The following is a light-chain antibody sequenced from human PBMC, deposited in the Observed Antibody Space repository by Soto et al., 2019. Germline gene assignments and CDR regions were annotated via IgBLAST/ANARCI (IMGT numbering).Light chain of an antibody. Sequence: EIVLTQSPGTLTFSRGERATLSCRASQSVSSSYLAWYQQKPGQTPRLLIYGASSRATGIPDRFSGSGSGTDFTLTISRLEPEDFAVYYCQQYGNSPYTFGQGTKLEIK. CDR2: GAS. CDR3: QQYGNSPYT. J-gene: IGKJ2*01. CDR1: QSVSSSY. V-gene: IGKV3-20*01.